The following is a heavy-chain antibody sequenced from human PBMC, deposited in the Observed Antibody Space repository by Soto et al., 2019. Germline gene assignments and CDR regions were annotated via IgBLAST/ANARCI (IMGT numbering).Heavy chain of an antibody. J-gene: IGHJ3*02. CDR2: IYSGGST. V-gene: IGHV3-66*01. CDR1: GFTVSSNY. Sequence: GGSLRLSCAASGFTVSSNYMSWVRQAPGKGLEWVSVIYSGGSTYYADSVKGRFTISRDNSKNTLYLQMNSLRAEDTAVYYCARDGGGCSGGSCYLDDAFDIWGQGTMVTVSS. CDR3: ARDGGGCSGGSCYLDDAFDI. D-gene: IGHD2-15*01.